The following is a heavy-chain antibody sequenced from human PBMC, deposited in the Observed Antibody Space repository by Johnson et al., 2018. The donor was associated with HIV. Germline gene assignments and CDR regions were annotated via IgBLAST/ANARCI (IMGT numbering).Heavy chain of an antibody. CDR1: AFTFSNYA. D-gene: IGHD6-19*01. CDR2: ISYDGSSK. Sequence: QEQLVESGGGVVQPGRSLRLACAASAFTFSNYAMHWVRQAPGKGLEWVAVISYDGSSKYYAESLKGRISISRDNSMNTLYLQMNSLRAEDTAVYYCATFGYTSGWIVTDDAFICGARGQWSPSLQ. V-gene: IGHV3-30-3*01. J-gene: IGHJ3*02. CDR3: ATFGYTSGWIVTDDAFI.